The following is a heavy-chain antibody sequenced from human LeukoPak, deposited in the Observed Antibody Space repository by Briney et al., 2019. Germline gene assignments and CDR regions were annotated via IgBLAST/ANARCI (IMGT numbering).Heavy chain of an antibody. CDR3: AHSPAWYYYGSFAGYFQH. CDR1: GGSMSRYYW. V-gene: IGHV2-5*08. CDR2: IYWDDDK. D-gene: IGHD3-10*01. J-gene: IGHJ1*01. Sequence: TLSLTCTVSGGSMSRYYWSWIRQPPGKALEWLALIYWDDDKRYSPSLKSRLTITKDTSKNQVVLTMTNMDPVDTATYYCAHSPAWYYYGSFAGYFQHWGQGTLVTVSS.